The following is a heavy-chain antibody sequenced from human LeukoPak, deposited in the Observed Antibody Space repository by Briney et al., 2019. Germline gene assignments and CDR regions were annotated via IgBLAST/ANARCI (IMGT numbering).Heavy chain of an antibody. CDR1: GGSISSSSYY. V-gene: IGHV4-39*01. D-gene: IGHD5-12*01. CDR2: IYYSGST. Sequence: SETLSLTCTVSGGSISSSSYYWGWIRQPPGKGLEWIGSIYYSGSTYYNPSLKSRVTISVHTSKNQFSLKLSSVTAADTAVYYCSRHVRPEGYPDAFDIWGQGTMVTVSS. CDR3: SRHVRPEGYPDAFDI. J-gene: IGHJ3*02.